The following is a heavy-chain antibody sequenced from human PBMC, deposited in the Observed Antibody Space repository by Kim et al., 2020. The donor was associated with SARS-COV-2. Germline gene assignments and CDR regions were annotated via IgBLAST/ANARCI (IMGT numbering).Heavy chain of an antibody. Sequence: ASVKVSCKASGYTFTTYYMHWVRQAPGQGLEWMGIINPSGGSTSYAQKFQGRVSMTRDTSTSTVYMELSSLRSEDTAVYYCARGGTDTAMVRYYYGMDVWGQGTTGTVSS. CDR2: INPSGGST. D-gene: IGHD5-18*01. J-gene: IGHJ6*02. V-gene: IGHV1-46*01. CDR1: GYTFTTYY. CDR3: ARGGTDTAMVRYYYGMDV.